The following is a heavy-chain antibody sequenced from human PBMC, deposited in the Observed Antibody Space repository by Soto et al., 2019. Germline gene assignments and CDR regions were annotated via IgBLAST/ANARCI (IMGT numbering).Heavy chain of an antibody. CDR1: GFTFSDYG. CDR2: ISSDGRDE. D-gene: IGHD1-26*01. V-gene: IGHV3-30*03. Sequence: SGGSLRLSCSVSGFTFSDYGMHWVRQAPGEGLQWVAVISSDGRDEQYADSVKGRFTVSRDNSKSTFYLQMNSLSPEDTAVYSCARQEAGSYFDFWGHGTLVTVSS. J-gene: IGHJ4*01. CDR3: ARQEAGSYFDF.